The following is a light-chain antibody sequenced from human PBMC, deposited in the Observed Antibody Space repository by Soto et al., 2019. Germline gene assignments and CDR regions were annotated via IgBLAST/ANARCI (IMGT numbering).Light chain of an antibody. CDR1: QSLSSNY. V-gene: IGKV3-20*01. Sequence: EIGLTQSPGTLSLSPGESATLSCRASQSLSSNYLAWYQHKPGQTPRPLIYEASSRATGIPERSSGSGSGTDFTLPISRLESEDFAVYYFQQYGSSPRTFGQGTKVEIK. J-gene: IGKJ1*01. CDR3: QQYGSSPRT. CDR2: EAS.